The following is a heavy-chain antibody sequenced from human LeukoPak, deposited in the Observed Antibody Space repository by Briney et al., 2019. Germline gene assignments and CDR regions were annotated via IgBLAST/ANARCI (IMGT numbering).Heavy chain of an antibody. CDR1: GGSIRSNSYY. D-gene: IGHD1-7*01. CDR3: ARFRSDAFSNYYFDL. CDR2: LYYSGAT. Sequence: SETLSLTCSVSGGSIRSNSYYWGWIRQPPGKGLEWIGSLYYSGATYYNPSLKSRVTLLVDTSKNQFSLMLSSLTASDTAVYYCARFRSDAFSNYYFDLWGRGTLVGVSS. V-gene: IGHV4-39*01. J-gene: IGHJ2*01.